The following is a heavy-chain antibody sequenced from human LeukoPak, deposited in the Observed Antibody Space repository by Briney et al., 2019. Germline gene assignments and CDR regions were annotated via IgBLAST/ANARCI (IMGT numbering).Heavy chain of an antibody. D-gene: IGHD3-9*01. CDR3: ARGVILTGHYKLFDY. V-gene: IGHV4-61*02. CDR2: IYTSGST. Sequence: SETLSLTCTVSGGSISSGSYYWSWIRQPAWKGLEWIGRIYTSGSTNYNPSLKSRVTISVDTSKNQFSLKLSSVTAADTAVYYCARGVILTGHYKLFDYWGQGTLVTVSS. CDR1: GGSISSGSYY. J-gene: IGHJ4*02.